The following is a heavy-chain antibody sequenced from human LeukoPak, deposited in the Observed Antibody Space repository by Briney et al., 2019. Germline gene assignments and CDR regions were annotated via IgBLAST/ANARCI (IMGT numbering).Heavy chain of an antibody. CDR2: IVVGSGNA. J-gene: IGHJ6*02. Sequence: SVKVSCKASGFTFTSSAMQWVRQARGQRLEWIGWIVVGSGNANYAQKFQERVTITRDMSTSTAYMELSSLRSEDTAVYYCATNVAATGYYYGMDVWGQGTTVTVSS. V-gene: IGHV1-58*02. CDR3: ATNVAATGYYYGMDV. D-gene: IGHD2-15*01. CDR1: GFTFTSSA.